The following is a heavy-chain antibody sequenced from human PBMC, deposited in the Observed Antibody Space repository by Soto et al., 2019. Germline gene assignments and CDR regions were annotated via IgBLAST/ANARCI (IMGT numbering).Heavy chain of an antibody. CDR2: IRSSSSNFI. D-gene: IGHD3-16*02. J-gene: IGHJ5*02. CDR3: AREGVITFGGVVVPGWFDP. Sequence: GGSLRLSCVASGFSFSRYTMNWVRQAPGKGLEWVSSIRSSSSNFIYYADSVKGRFTISRDNGKNSLYLQMNSLRAEDTAVYYCAREGVITFGGVVVPGWFDPWGQGTLVTVSS. CDR1: GFSFSRYT. V-gene: IGHV3-21*06.